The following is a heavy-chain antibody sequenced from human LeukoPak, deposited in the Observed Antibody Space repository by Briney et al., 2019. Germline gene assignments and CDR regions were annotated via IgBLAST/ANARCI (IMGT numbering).Heavy chain of an antibody. CDR2: IYYSGST. CDR1: GGSISSYY. CDR3: ARDIVVVPAAIPGQHWFDP. Sequence: PSETLSLTCTVSGGSISSYYWSWIRQPPGKGLEWIGYIYYSGSTNYNPSPKSRVTISVDTSKNQFSLKLSSVTAADTAVYYCARDIVVVPAAIPGQHWFDPWGQGTLVTVSS. V-gene: IGHV4-59*01. D-gene: IGHD2-2*01. J-gene: IGHJ5*02.